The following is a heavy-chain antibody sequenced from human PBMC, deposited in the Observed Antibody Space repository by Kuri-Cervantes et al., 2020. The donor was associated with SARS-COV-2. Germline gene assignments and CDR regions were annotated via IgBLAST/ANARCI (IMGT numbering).Heavy chain of an antibody. V-gene: IGHV1-69*13. CDR1: GGTFSSYA. D-gene: IGHD3-3*01. Sequence: SVKVSCKASGGTFSSYAMNWVRQAPGQGLEWMGGIIPIFGTANYAQKFQGRVTITADESTSTAYMELSSLRSEDTAVYYCAIGRRGFLEWFYFDYWGQGTLVTVSS. CDR2: IIPIFGTA. J-gene: IGHJ4*02. CDR3: AIGRRGFLEWFYFDY.